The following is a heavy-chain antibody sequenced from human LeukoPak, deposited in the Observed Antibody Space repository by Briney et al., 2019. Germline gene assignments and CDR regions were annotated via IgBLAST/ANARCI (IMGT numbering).Heavy chain of an antibody. V-gene: IGHV3-23*01. D-gene: IGHD2-21*02. J-gene: IGHJ6*02. CDR2: ISGSGGST. Sequence: GESLRLSCAASGFTFSSYAMSWVRQAPGKGLEWVSAISGSGGSTYYADSVKGRFTISRDNSKNTLYLQMNSLRAEDTAVYYCARAYCGGDCSAGYYYYYYGMDVWGQGTTVTVSS. CDR1: GFTFSSYA. CDR3: ARAYCGGDCSAGYYYYYYGMDV.